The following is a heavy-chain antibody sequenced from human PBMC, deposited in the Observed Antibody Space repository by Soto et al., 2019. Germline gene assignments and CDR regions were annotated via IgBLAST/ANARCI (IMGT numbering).Heavy chain of an antibody. CDR3: ARGAFGGLRFSFDY. CDR2: IITIFGTA. CDR1: GGTFSSYA. D-gene: IGHD3-3*01. J-gene: IGHJ4*02. Sequence: QVQLVQSGAEVKKPGSSVKVSCKASGGTFSSYAISWVRQAPGQGLEWIGGIITIFGTANYAQKIPGRVTITEDESTSTAYIEQSSRGSEDTAVYCCARGAFGGLRFSFDYWGQGTLVTVSS. V-gene: IGHV1-69*01.